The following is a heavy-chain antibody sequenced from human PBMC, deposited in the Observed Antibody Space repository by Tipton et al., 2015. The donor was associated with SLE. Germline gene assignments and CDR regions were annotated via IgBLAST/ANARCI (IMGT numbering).Heavy chain of an antibody. J-gene: IGHJ4*02. V-gene: IGHV4-59*07. Sequence: TLSLTCTVSGGSISRSYWSWIRQPPGKRLEWIGYVYYGGTTSYNPSLKSRVTISVDTTKNQLSLKLRSGTAADTAVYYCARRDFWTGYLDYWGQGSLVTVSS. CDR3: ARRDFWTGYLDY. D-gene: IGHD3/OR15-3a*01. CDR1: GGSISRSY. CDR2: VYYGGTT.